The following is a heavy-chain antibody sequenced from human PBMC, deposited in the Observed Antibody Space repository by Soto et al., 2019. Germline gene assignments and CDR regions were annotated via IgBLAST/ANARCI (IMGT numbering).Heavy chain of an antibody. D-gene: IGHD2-2*01. CDR3: AKPRGYCSSTGCYGADAFDI. CDR1: GFTFSSYA. Sequence: EVQLLESGGGLVQPGGSLRLSCAASGFTFSSYAMSWVRQAPGKGLEWVSAISGSGGSTYYADSVKGRFTISRDNSKNTLYLQMNSLRAEDTAVYYCAKPRGYCSSTGCYGADAFDIWGQGTMVTVSS. CDR2: ISGSGGST. V-gene: IGHV3-23*01. J-gene: IGHJ3*02.